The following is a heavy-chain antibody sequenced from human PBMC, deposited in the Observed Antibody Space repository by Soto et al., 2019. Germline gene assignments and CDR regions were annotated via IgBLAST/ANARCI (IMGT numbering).Heavy chain of an antibody. CDR2: IYYSGST. V-gene: IGHV4-39*01. D-gene: IGHD6-13*01. Sequence: SETLSLTCTVSGGSISSSSYYWCWIRHPPGKGLEWIGSIYYSGSTYYNPSLKSRVTISVDTSKNQFSLKLSSVTAADTAVYYCASQAAAGHLDYWGQGTLVTVSS. J-gene: IGHJ4*02. CDR3: ASQAAAGHLDY. CDR1: GGSISSSSYY.